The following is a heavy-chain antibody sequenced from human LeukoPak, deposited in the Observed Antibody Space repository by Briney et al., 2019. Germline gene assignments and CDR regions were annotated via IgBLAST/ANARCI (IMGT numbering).Heavy chain of an antibody. Sequence: PSETLSLTCTVSGGSISNYYWTWIRQPPGKGLEWIGYSYYSGSTNYNPSLKSRVTISVDTSKNQFSLKLSSVTAADTAVYYCARRTPLTYWFDPWGQGTLVTVSS. CDR1: GGSISNYY. V-gene: IGHV4-59*01. CDR3: ARRTPLTYWFDP. CDR2: SYYSGST. J-gene: IGHJ5*02.